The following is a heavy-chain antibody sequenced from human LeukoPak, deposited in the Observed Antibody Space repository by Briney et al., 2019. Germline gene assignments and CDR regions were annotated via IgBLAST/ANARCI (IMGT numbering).Heavy chain of an antibody. J-gene: IGHJ5*02. V-gene: IGHV3-7*01. D-gene: IGHD6-13*01. Sequence: GGSLRLSCVGSGFTFSNSWMNWVRQTPGRGLECYVDSVKGRFTISRDNAQNSVFLQMNSLRAEDTGVYYCARDLFDSSSTNWFDPWGQGTLVTVSS. CDR1: GFTFSNSW. CDR3: ARDLFDSSSTNWFDP.